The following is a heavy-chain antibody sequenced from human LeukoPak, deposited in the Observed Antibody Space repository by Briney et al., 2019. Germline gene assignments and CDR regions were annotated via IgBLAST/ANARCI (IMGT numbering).Heavy chain of an antibody. Sequence: SQTLSLTCAISGDSGSSKSAARNWIRQSPSRGLEWLGRTYYRSKWYNDYAISVKSRITINPDTSKNQFSLQLNSVTPEDTAVYYCAVDTAYSRDFDSWGQGTLVTVSS. CDR2: TYYRSKWYN. D-gene: IGHD5-18*01. J-gene: IGHJ4*02. V-gene: IGHV6-1*01. CDR1: GDSGSSKSAA. CDR3: AVDTAYSRDFDS.